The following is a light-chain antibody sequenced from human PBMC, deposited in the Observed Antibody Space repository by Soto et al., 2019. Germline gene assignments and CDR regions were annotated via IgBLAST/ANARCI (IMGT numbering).Light chain of an antibody. CDR1: SSDVGNYKY. J-gene: IGLJ2*01. CDR3: SSYSTPTQGVF. Sequence: QSALTQPASVSGSPGQSITISCTGTSSDVGNYKYVSWYQQHPGKAPKLMIYEVSNRPSGVSNRFSGSKSGNTASLTISGLQAEDEAIYYCSSYSTPTQGVFFGGGTKLTVL. CDR2: EVS. V-gene: IGLV2-14*01.